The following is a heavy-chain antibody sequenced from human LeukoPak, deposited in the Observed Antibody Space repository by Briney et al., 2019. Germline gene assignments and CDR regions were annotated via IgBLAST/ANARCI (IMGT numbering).Heavy chain of an antibody. D-gene: IGHD4/OR15-4a*01. Sequence: SETQSLTCTVSRGSISGYSWSWIRQSPGGGLEWIGYIYYSGDTAYNPSLRSRVTLSVDTSKNQFSLQLRSVTTADTAVYYCVRGPYGASISKWFDPWGQGTQVIVSP. CDR1: RGSISGYS. J-gene: IGHJ5*02. CDR3: VRGPYGASISKWFDP. V-gene: IGHV4-59*01. CDR2: IYYSGDT.